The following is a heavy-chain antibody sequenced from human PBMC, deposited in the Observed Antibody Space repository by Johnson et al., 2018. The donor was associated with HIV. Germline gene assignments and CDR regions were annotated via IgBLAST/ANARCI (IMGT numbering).Heavy chain of an antibody. V-gene: IGHV3-30-3*01. CDR3: AGPRMLVLPAGGFSI. CDR1: GFTFRTYT. J-gene: IGHJ3*02. Sequence: QVQLVESGGGVVQPGRSLRLSCAASGFTFRTYTMHWVRQAPGKGLERVAVISNDGHNNYYADSVKGRFTISRDNSKNTLYLQMNSLGADDTSIYYWAGPRMLVLPAGGFSIWGPGKMVTRSS. CDR2: ISNDGHNN. D-gene: IGHD2-2*01.